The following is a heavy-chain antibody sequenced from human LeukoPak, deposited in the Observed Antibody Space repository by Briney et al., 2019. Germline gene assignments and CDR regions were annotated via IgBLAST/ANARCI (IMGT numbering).Heavy chain of an antibody. CDR3: ARVQEPYYYYGMDV. CDR1: GGSISSNNW. D-gene: IGHD1-14*01. V-gene: IGHV4-4*02. Sequence: SGTLSLTCAVSGGSISSNNWWSWVRQSLGKGLEWIGEIHYSGSTNYNPSLKSRVTISVDKSKSQFSLNLSSVTAADTAVYYCARVQEPYYYYGMDVWGQGTTVTVSS. J-gene: IGHJ6*02. CDR2: IHYSGST.